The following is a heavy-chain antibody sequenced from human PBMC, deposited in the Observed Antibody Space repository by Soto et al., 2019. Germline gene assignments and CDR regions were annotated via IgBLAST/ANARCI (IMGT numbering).Heavy chain of an antibody. CDR3: ARSVFP. CDR1: GGSISSGGYY. Sequence: QVQLQESGPGLVKPSQTLSLTCTVSGGSISSGGYYWSWIRLHPGKGREWIGYFYYSESTYYNPSLKSRLTLSVDTSKNQFSLKLSSVTAADTAVYYCARSVFPWGQGTLVTVSS. J-gene: IGHJ5*02. CDR2: FYYSEST. V-gene: IGHV4-31*03.